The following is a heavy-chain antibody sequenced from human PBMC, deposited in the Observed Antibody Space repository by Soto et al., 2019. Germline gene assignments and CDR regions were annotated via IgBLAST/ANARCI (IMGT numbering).Heavy chain of an antibody. CDR3: ARGDPLLWFGEKVYYGMDV. J-gene: IGHJ6*02. D-gene: IGHD3-10*01. V-gene: IGHV4-61*08. Sequence: PSETLSLTCTVSGDSISSGDYYWTWIRQPPGKGLEWIGYIYYSGSTNYNPSLKSRVTISVDTSKNQFSLKLSSVTAADTAVYYCARGDPLLWFGEKVYYGMDVWGQGTTVTVSS. CDR2: IYYSGST. CDR1: GDSISSGDYY.